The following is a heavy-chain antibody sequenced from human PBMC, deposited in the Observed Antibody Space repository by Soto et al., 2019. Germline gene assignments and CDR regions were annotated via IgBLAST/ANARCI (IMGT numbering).Heavy chain of an antibody. D-gene: IGHD2-15*01. V-gene: IGHV3-21*01. Sequence: GGSVRLSCEASGFIFTTNSMNWVRQVPGKGLQWLSSISSSGTFKSYGDSVKGRFTISRDNAKNSLFLQMNNLSGEDTGLYYCARDPPHGGTSSWDADSWGPGTLLTVSS. CDR1: GFIFTTNS. CDR3: ARDPPHGGTSSWDADS. J-gene: IGHJ4*02. CDR2: ISSSGTFK.